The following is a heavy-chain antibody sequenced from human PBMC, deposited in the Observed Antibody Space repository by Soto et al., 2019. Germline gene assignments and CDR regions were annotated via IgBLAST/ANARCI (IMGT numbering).Heavy chain of an antibody. D-gene: IGHD6-13*01. J-gene: IGHJ4*02. CDR3: AADLIAAATDRKLAY. V-gene: IGHV1-3*01. CDR1: GYTFTSYA. Sequence: QVQLVQSGAEVKKPGASVKVSCKASGYTFTSYAMHWVRQAPGQRLEWMGWINAGNGNTKYSQKFRGRVTITRDTSASTAYMELSSLRSEDTAVYYCAADLIAAATDRKLAYWGQGTLVTVSS. CDR2: INAGNGNT.